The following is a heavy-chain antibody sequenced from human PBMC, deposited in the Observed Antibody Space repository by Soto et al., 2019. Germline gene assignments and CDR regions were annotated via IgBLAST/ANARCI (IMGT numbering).Heavy chain of an antibody. CDR1: GFTVSSNY. D-gene: IGHD3-22*01. J-gene: IGHJ4*02. V-gene: IGHV3-66*01. Sequence: LRLSCAASGFTVSSNYMSWVRQAPGKGLEWVSVIYSGGSTYYADSVKGRFTISRDNSKNTLYLQMNSLRAEDTAVYYCARVFRYYDSSGPDYWGQGTLVTVSS. CDR2: IYSGGST. CDR3: ARVFRYYDSSGPDY.